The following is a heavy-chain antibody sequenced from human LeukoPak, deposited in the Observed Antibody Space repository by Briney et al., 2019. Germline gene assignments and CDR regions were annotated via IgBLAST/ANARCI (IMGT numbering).Heavy chain of an antibody. V-gene: IGHV3-21*01. J-gene: IGHJ4*02. Sequence: GGSLRLSCAASGFTFSSYSTNWVRQAPGKGLEWVSSISSSSSYIYYADSVKGRFTISRDNAKNSLYLQMNSLRAEDTAVYYCAREGDIAALDYWGQGTLVTVSS. CDR2: ISSSSSYI. D-gene: IGHD6-6*01. CDR1: GFTFSSYS. CDR3: AREGDIAALDY.